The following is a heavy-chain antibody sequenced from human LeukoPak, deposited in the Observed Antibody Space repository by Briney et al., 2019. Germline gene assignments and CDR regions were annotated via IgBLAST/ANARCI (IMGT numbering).Heavy chain of an antibody. V-gene: IGHV3-66*01. CDR3: ARDLPLRFLEWSTCNWFDP. CDR2: IYSGGST. J-gene: IGHJ5*02. CDR1: GFTVSSNY. D-gene: IGHD3-3*01. Sequence: GGSLRLSCAASGFTVSSNYMSWVRQAPGKGLEWVSVIYSGGSTYYADSVKGRFTISRDNSKNTLYLQINSLRAEDTAVYYCARDLPLRFLEWSTCNWFDPWGQGTLVTVSS.